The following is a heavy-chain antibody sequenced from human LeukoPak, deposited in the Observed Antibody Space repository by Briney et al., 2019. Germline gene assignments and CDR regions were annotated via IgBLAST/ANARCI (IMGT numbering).Heavy chain of an antibody. CDR1: GGSFSGYY. Sequence: SETLSLTRAVYGGSFSGYYWSWIRQPPGKGLEWIGEINHSGSTNYNPSLKSRVTISVDTSKNQFSLKLSSVTAADTAVYYCALIVVLKTHAFDIWGQGTMVTVSS. J-gene: IGHJ3*02. D-gene: IGHD3-16*02. CDR3: ALIVVLKTHAFDI. CDR2: INHSGST. V-gene: IGHV4-34*01.